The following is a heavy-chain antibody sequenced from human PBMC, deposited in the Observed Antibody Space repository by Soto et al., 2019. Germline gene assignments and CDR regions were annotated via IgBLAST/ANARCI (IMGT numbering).Heavy chain of an antibody. CDR1: GLTISNAW. CDR3: TTGSVEGV. D-gene: IGHD2-15*01. CDR2: IKTNTEGGTT. V-gene: IGHV3-15*07. Sequence: EVQLVESGGGFIYPGGSLRLSCAASGLTISNAWMNWVRQAPGKGLEWVGLIKTNTEGGTTDYAAAVKGRFTVSRDDSKNTLYLQMNSLKTEATAVYYCTTGSVEGVWGQGTTVTVSS. J-gene: IGHJ6*02.